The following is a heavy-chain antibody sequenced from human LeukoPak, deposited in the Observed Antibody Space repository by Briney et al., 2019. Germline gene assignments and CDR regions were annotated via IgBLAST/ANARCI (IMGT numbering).Heavy chain of an antibody. Sequence: SETLSLTCAVSGVAFSGYYWTWIRQPPGKGLEWIGEINHGRSANYNPSLKSRVTISIDTSKTQFSMKLKSVTAADTALYYCARGPYYYGSGNSYNRFNVVYWGQGTLVTVSS. CDR2: INHGRSA. CDR3: ARGPYYYGSGNSYNRFNVVY. D-gene: IGHD3-10*01. V-gene: IGHV4-34*01. CDR1: GVAFSGYY. J-gene: IGHJ4*02.